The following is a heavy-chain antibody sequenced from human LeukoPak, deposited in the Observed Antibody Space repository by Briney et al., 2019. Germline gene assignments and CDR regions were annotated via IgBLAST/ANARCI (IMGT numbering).Heavy chain of an antibody. V-gene: IGHV1-2*06. CDR3: ATDRNYYDSSGYWDVSYFDY. J-gene: IGHJ4*02. D-gene: IGHD3-22*01. CDR2: INPNSGGT. CDR1: GYTFTGYY. Sequence: ASVKVSCKASGYTFTGYYMHWVRQAPGQGLEWMGRINPNSGGTNYAQKFQGRVTMTRDTSISTAYMELSRLRFDDTAVYYCATDRNYYDSSGYWDVSYFDYWGQGTLVTVSS.